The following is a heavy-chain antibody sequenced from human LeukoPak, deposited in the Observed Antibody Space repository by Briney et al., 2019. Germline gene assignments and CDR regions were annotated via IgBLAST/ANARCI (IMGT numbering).Heavy chain of an antibody. CDR2: IYYSGST. CDR1: GGSISSSSYY. CDR3: ARVANLEWGTAHYMDV. J-gene: IGHJ6*03. Sequence: SETLSLTCTVSGGSISSSSYYWGWIRQPPGKGLEWIGSIYYSGSTYYNPSLKSRVTISVDTSKNQFSLKLSSVTAADTAVYYCARVANLEWGTAHYMDVWGKGTTVTVSS. V-gene: IGHV4-39*07. D-gene: IGHD3-3*01.